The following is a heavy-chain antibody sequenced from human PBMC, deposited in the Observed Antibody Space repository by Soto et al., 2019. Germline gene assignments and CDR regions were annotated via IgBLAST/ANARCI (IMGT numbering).Heavy chain of an antibody. CDR3: ARPRGYGIFDAYDI. V-gene: IGHV3-23*01. Sequence: GGSLRLSCAASGITLNTHSMSWVRQAPGKGLEWVSAISASGGDTYHADSVKGRFTISRDNSIDTLYLQMSSLRTEDTALYYCARPRGYGIFDAYDIWGQGAMVTVSS. CDR1: GITLNTHS. J-gene: IGHJ3*02. CDR2: ISASGGDT. D-gene: IGHD4-17*01.